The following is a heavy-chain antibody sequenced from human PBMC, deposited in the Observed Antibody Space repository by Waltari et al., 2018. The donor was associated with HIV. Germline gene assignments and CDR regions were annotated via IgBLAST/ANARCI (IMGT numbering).Heavy chain of an antibody. D-gene: IGHD1-26*01. J-gene: IGHJ4*02. CDR3: AILSSSCYYRD. Sequence: EVQLVESGGGLVQPGGSLKLSCAASRFSLSDFDMNWVRQAPGRGLGLVSYISRTSNAMYYADSVKGRFAISRDNAKNSLYLLMNSLRHDDSAVYYCAILSSSCYYRDWGQGTRVTVSS. CDR1: RFSLSDFD. V-gene: IGHV3-48*02. CDR2: ISRTSNAM.